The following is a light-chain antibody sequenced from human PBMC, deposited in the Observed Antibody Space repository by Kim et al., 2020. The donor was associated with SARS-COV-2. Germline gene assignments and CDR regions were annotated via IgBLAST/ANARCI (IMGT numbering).Light chain of an antibody. V-gene: IGLV3-19*01. CDR1: SLRGYY. CDR2: GDK. J-gene: IGLJ3*02. Sequence: SSELTQDPAVSVALGQTVTITCQGDSLRGYYASWFRQKSGQAPILVIYGDKNRPSGIPDRFSGSGSGNTASLTITGAQAEDEADYYCNSRDSSGNPVLFGGGTQLTVL. CDR3: NSRDSSGNPVL.